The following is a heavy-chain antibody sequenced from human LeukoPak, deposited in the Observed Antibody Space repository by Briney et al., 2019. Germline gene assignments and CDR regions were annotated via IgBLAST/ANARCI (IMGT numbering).Heavy chain of an antibody. CDR2: IYTVGST. CDR1: EFTVNSNY. V-gene: IGHV3-66*01. J-gene: IGHJ4*02. CDR3: AREADYYDSSGYYSHFDY. Sequence: PGGSLRLSCVASEFTVNSNYMSWVRQAPGKGLEWVSLIYTVGSTYYADSVKGQFTISRDKSKNTLYLQMNSLRTEDTAVYYCAREADYYDSSGYYSHFDYWGQGTLVTVSS. D-gene: IGHD3-22*01.